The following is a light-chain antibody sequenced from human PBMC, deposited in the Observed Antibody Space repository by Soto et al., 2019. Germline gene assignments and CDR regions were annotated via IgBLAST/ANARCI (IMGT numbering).Light chain of an antibody. J-gene: IGKJ2*01. CDR3: QQANSFPYT. CDR1: QDISSW. CDR2: AAS. V-gene: IGKV1-12*01. Sequence: DVQMTQSPSSVSASVGDRVTITCRASQDISSWLAWYQQKPGKAPKLLIYAASSLQSGVPSRFSGSRSGTDFTLTISRLQPEDFATYSCQQANSFPYTFGQGAKLDI.